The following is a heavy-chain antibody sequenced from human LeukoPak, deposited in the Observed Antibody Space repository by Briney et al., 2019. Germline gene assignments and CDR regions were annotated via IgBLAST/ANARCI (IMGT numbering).Heavy chain of an antibody. V-gene: IGHV5-51*01. CDR3: ARQATTQDY. D-gene: IGHD1-14*01. J-gene: IGHJ4*02. CDR1: GSIFTSYW. Sequence: NPGASLEISCKGSGSIFTSYWIGWGRQLPGKGVEWMGIIYTGDSDTRYSPSFQGQATISADKSISTAYLQWSSLKASDTAMYYCARQATTQDYWGQGTLVTVSS. CDR2: IYTGDSDT.